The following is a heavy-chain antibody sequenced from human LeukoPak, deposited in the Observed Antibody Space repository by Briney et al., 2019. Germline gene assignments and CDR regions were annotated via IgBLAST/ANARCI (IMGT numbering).Heavy chain of an antibody. D-gene: IGHD2-15*01. V-gene: IGHV3-9*01. J-gene: IGHJ4*02. CDR3: AKDQGVVAAIYYFDY. CDR2: ISWNSGSI. CDR1: GFTFDDYA. Sequence: GGSLRLSCAASGFTFDDYAMHWVRQAPGKGLEWVSGISWNSGSIGYADSVKGRFTISRDNSKNTLYLQMNSLRAEDTAVYYCAKDQGVVAAIYYFDYWGQGTLVTVSS.